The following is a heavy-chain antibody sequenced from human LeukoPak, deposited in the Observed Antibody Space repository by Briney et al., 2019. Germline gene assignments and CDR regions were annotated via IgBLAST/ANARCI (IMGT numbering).Heavy chain of an antibody. CDR3: AAELYYDFWSGYSNWFDP. CDR1: GYTFTGYY. J-gene: IGHJ5*02. D-gene: IGHD3-3*01. Sequence: ASVTVSCKASGYTFTGYYMHWVRQAPGQGLEWMGRINPNSGGTNYAQKFQGRVTMTRDTSISTAYMELSRLRSDDTAVYYCAAELYYDFWSGYSNWFDPWGQGTLVTVSS. CDR2: INPNSGGT. V-gene: IGHV1-2*06.